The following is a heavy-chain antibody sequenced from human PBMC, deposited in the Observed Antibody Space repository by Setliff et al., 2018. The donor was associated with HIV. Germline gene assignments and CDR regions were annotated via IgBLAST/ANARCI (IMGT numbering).Heavy chain of an antibody. CDR2: IYHSGST. Sequence: PSETLSLTCAVSGGSISSSNWWSWVRQPPGKGLEWIGEIYHSGSTNYNPSLKSRVTISVDTSKNQFSVRLSSVTAADTAVYYCATRDCGDLEYWSQGTLVTVSS. CDR3: ATRDCGDLEY. V-gene: IGHV4-4*02. CDR1: GGSISSSNW. D-gene: IGHD2-21*01. J-gene: IGHJ4*02.